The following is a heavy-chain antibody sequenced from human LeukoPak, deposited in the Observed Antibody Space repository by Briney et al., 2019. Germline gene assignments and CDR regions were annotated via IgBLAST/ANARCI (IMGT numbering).Heavy chain of an antibody. J-gene: IGHJ4*02. CDR2: IYYTEST. V-gene: IGHV4-39*01. Sequence: SETLSLTCTISGSSITRVSHYWGWIRQPPGKGLEWIGDIYYTESTYYSPSLGSRVTMSVHTSENQFYLRLNSVTAVDTAVYYCARRWGNIVGVTYEYWGQGTLVTVSS. CDR1: GSSITRVSHY. D-gene: IGHD3-16*01. CDR3: ARRWGNIVGVTYEY.